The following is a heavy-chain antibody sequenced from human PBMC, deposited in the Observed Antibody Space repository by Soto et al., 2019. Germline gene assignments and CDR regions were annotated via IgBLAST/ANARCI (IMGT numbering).Heavy chain of an antibody. CDR3: ARGSIGFLKGGWFDP. CDR2: ISSTGNTI. V-gene: IGHV3-48*04. D-gene: IGHD6-25*01. Sequence: EQLVESGGGVVLPGRSLRLSCAASGFTFNTFGMHWVRQAPGKGLEWVSYISSTGNTIYYADSVKGRFTISRDTANSSLHLEMNSLRADDTAVYYCARGSIGFLKGGWFDPWGQGTLVTVSS. J-gene: IGHJ5*02. CDR1: GFTFNTFG.